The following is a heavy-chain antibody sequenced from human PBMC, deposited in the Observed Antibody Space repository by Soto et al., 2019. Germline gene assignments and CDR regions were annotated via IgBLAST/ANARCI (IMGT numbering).Heavy chain of an antibody. CDR3: VRATYCSGGSCYGFDP. CDR2: IYPGDSDT. CDR1: GYSFTSYW. V-gene: IGHV5-51*01. Sequence: PGESLKISCKGSGYSFTSYWIGWVRQMPGKGLEWMGIIYPGDSDTRYSPSFQGQVTISADKSISTAYLQWSSLKASDTAMYYCVRATYCSGGSCYGFDPWGQGTLVTVSS. J-gene: IGHJ5*02. D-gene: IGHD2-15*01.